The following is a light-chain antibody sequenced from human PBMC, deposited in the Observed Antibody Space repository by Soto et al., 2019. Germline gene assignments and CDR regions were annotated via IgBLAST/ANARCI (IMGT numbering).Light chain of an antibody. Sequence: EIVLTQSPATLSLSPGERATLSCRASQSVSSYLAWYQQKPGQAPRLLIYDASNGATGIPARFSGSGSGTDFTLTISSLEPEDFAVYYCQQRSNWPVPFGQGTKVDIK. J-gene: IGKJ2*01. V-gene: IGKV3-11*01. CDR2: DAS. CDR3: QQRSNWPVP. CDR1: QSVSSY.